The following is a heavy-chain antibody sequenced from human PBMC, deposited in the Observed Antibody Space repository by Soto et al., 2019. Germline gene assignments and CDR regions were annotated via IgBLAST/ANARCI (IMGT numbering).Heavy chain of an antibody. J-gene: IGHJ6*02. CDR1: GYTFTGHY. Sequence: ASVKVSCKASGYTFTGHYMQWVRQAPGQGLEWTGWINPNSGDTNYAQKFQGRVTMTRDTSISTVYMELSRLRPDDTALYYCGGGWGGRGGDRSGGGGTYVDVWGQGTKGTV. V-gene: IGHV1-2*02. CDR2: INPNSGDT. D-gene: IGHD6-19*01. CDR3: GGGWGGRGGDRSGGGGTYVDV.